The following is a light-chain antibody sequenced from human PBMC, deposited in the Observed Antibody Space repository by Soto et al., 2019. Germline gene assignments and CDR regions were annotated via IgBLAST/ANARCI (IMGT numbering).Light chain of an antibody. J-gene: IGLJ1*01. CDR1: SSDVGGYNY. Sequence: QSALTQPASVSGSPGQSITISCTGTSSDVGGYNYVSWYQQQSGKAPKLMIHEVSNRPSGVSNRFSGSKSGNTASLTISGLQAEDEADYYCSSYTRSSAYVVGIGTKLTVL. CDR3: SSYTRSSAYV. CDR2: EVS. V-gene: IGLV2-14*01.